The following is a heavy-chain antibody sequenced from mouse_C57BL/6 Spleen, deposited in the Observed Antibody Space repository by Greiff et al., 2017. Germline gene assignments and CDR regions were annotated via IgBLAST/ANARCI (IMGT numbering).Heavy chain of an antibody. Sequence: EVKLVESGEGLVKPGGSLKLSCAASGFTFSSYAMSWVRQTPEKRLEWVAYISSGGDYIYYADTVKGRFTISRDNARNTLYLQMSSMKSEDTAMYHCTRGATMITTDGFAYWGQGTLVTVSA. D-gene: IGHD2-4*01. CDR1: GFTFSSYA. CDR2: ISSGGDYI. J-gene: IGHJ3*01. V-gene: IGHV5S21*01. CDR3: TRGATMITTDGFAY.